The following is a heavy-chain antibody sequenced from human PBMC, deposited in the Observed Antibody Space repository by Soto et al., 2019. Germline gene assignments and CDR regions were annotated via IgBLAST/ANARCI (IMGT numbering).Heavy chain of an antibody. J-gene: IGHJ6*02. V-gene: IGHV4-30-4*01. Sequence: SETLSLTYTVSGGSISSGDYYWSWIRQPPGKGLEWIGYIYYSGSTYYNPSLKSRVTISVDTSKNQFSLKLSSVTAADTAVYYCARVKYYYYGMDVWGQGTTVTVSS. CDR1: GGSISSGDYY. CDR2: IYYSGST. CDR3: ARVKYYYYGMDV.